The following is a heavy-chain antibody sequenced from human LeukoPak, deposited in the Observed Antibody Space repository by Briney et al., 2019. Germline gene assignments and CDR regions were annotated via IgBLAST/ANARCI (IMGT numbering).Heavy chain of an antibody. CDR2: ISGSGGST. J-gene: IGHJ4*02. Sequence: GGSLRLSCAASGFTFSSYAMSWVRQAPGKGLEWVSAISGSGGSTYYADSVKGRFTISRDNSKNTLYLQMNSLRAEDTAVYYCARDWAEVYDFWSGPFDYWGQGTLVTVSS. V-gene: IGHV3-23*01. CDR3: ARDWAEVYDFWSGPFDY. D-gene: IGHD3-3*01. CDR1: GFTFSSYA.